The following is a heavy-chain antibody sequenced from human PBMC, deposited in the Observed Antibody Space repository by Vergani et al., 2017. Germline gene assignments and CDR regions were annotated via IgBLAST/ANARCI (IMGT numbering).Heavy chain of an antibody. D-gene: IGHD3-9*01. J-gene: IGHJ4*02. CDR3: ARGDYGILTGYRY. CDR1: GYTFSNYY. CDR2: INPSGGHT. Sequence: QVQVVQSGAEVKKSGASVKVSCKTSGYTFSNYYMHWVRQAPGQGLEWMGIINPSGGHTNYAQKFQGRVTMTRDTSTRTVYMELSSLRSEDTALYYCARGDYGILTGYRYWGQGTLVTVSA. V-gene: IGHV1-46*03.